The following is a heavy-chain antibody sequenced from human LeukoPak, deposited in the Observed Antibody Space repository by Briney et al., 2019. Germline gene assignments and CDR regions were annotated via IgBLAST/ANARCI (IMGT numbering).Heavy chain of an antibody. D-gene: IGHD1-14*01. CDR3: ARRYSPTGPFDY. V-gene: IGHV1-2*02. CDR1: GYTFTGYH. CDR2: IIPNSGGT. J-gene: IGHJ4*02. Sequence: SVTLSCKASGYTFTGYHIYWVRRPPGQRLEGMGWIIPNSGGTNYAQKPQGRVTMTKDTSISTAYMELSRLGSDDTAVYYCARRYSPTGPFDYWGRGNPVPVSS.